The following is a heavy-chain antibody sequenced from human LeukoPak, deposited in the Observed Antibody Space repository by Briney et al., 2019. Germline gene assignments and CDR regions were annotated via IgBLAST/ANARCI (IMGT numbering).Heavy chain of an antibody. Sequence: GGSLRLSCVASGFTFSSYSMNWVRQAPGKGLEWVSYITRSSSAKFYADSVKGRFTISRDNAENLLYLQMNSLRAEDTAVYYCTRDQEGSDYWGQGTLVTVSS. CDR3: TRDQEGSDY. CDR2: ITRSSSAK. J-gene: IGHJ4*02. CDR1: GFTFSSYS. V-gene: IGHV3-48*01.